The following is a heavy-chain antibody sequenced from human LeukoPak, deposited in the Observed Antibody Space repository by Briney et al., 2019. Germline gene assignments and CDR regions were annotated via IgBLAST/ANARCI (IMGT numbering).Heavy chain of an antibody. J-gene: IGHJ4*02. CDR1: GGSISGYY. Sequence: SETLSLTCTVSGGSISGYYWSWIRQPPGKGLEWIGYIYYSGTTNYNPSLKTRVTISVDTSKNQFSLKLSSVTAADTAVYYCARGPNYVWGGYRYFDYWGQGTLVTVSS. CDR2: IYYSGTT. V-gene: IGHV4-59*08. CDR3: ARGPNYVWGGYRYFDY. D-gene: IGHD3-16*02.